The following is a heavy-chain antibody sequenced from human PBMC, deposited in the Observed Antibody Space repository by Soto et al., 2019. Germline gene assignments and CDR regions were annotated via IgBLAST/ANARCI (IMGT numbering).Heavy chain of an antibody. D-gene: IGHD2-21*01. CDR1: GGSFSGHY. V-gene: IGHV4-34*01. CDR3: ARVRPVNSVRGMDV. J-gene: IGHJ6*02. CDR2: INHSGST. Sequence: QVQLQQWGAGLLKPSETLSLTCAVYGGSFSGHYWSWIRQPPGKGLEWIGEINHSGSTNYNPSLKSRVTISVDPSKNHFSLKLSSVTAADTAVYYCARVRPVNSVRGMDVWGQGTTVTVSS.